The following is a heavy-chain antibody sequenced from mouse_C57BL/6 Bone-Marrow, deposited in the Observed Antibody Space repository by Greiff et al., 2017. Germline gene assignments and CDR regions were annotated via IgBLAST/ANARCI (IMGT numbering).Heavy chain of an antibody. CDR2: IWSGGST. J-gene: IGHJ2*01. CDR1: GFSLTSYG. Sequence: QVQLQQSGPGLVQPSQSLSITCTVSGFSLTSYGVHWVRQSPGKGLEWLGVIWSGGSTDYNAAFISRLSISKDNSKSQVFFKMNSLQADDTAIYYCARNWYYFYFDYWVQGTTLTVSS. V-gene: IGHV2-2*01. D-gene: IGHD1-1*01. CDR3: ARNWYYFYFDY.